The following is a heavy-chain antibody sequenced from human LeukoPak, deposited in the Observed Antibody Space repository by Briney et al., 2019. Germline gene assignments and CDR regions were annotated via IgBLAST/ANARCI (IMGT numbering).Heavy chain of an antibody. V-gene: IGHV3-23*01. CDR1: GFTFSNYV. Sequence: GGSLRLSCAASGFTFSNYVMGWVRQAPGKGLEWVSTITGSGAVSAYGDSVKGRFTISRDNSKDTLNLQMNSLRAEDTALYYCARKFSNTWPNFDYWGRGTLVTVSS. J-gene: IGHJ4*02. D-gene: IGHD6-13*01. CDR2: ITGSGAVS. CDR3: ARKFSNTWPNFDY.